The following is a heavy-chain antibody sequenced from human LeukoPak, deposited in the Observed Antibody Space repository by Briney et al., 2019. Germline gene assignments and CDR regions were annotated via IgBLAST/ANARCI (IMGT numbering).Heavy chain of an antibody. Sequence: GGSLRLSCAASGFTFRTYTFNWVRQAPGKGLEWMSNIRSDGRGTSYADSVEGRFSISRDNGEDSIYLQLNSLRDDDTATYYCVRDDNWAFGQWGQGPWSPSPQ. CDR1: GFTFRTYT. CDR3: VRDDNWAFGQ. V-gene: IGHV3-48*02. CDR2: IRSDGRGT. J-gene: IGHJ1*01. D-gene: IGHD1-1*01.